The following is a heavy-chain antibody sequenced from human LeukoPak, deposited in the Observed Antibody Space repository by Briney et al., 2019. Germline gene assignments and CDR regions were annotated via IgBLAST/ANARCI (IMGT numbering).Heavy chain of an antibody. Sequence: GGSLRLSCAASGFTFSSYSMNWVRQAPGKGLEWVSSISSSSSYIYYADSVKGRFTISRDNAKNSLYLQMNSLRAEDTAVYYCARDLMFGLGPPLWGRGTTVTVSS. V-gene: IGHV3-21*04. CDR1: GFTFSSYS. CDR3: ARDLMFGLGPPL. D-gene: IGHD3/OR15-3a*01. J-gene: IGHJ6*02. CDR2: ISSSSSYI.